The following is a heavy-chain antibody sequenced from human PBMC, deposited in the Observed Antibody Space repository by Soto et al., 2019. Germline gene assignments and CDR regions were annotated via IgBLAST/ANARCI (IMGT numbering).Heavy chain of an antibody. CDR2: IYYSGST. D-gene: IGHD3-3*01. CDR1: GCSISSSSYY. V-gene: IGHV4-39*01. CDR3: ARQHYDFWSGYYESYYGMDV. J-gene: IGHJ6*04. Sequence: SETLSLTCTFSGCSISSSSYYWGWIRQPPGKGLEWIGSIYYSGSTYYNPSLKSRVTISLDTSKNQFSLKLSSVTAADTAVYYCARQHYDFWSGYYESYYGMDVWGKGTTVTVSS.